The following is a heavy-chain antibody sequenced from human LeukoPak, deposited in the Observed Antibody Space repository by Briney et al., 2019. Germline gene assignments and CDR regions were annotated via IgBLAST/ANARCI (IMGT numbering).Heavy chain of an antibody. CDR2: VHKTGSI. J-gene: IGHJ4*02. CDR3: TKYGGGPGNYFDF. V-gene: IGHV4-59*08. D-gene: IGHD4-23*01. Sequence: SETLSLTCTVSGDSISAYYWSCVRQPPGKGLEWIAFVHKTGSINYNPSLKSRATISMDTSNSQFSLHVNSVTAADTALYYCTKYGGGPGNYFDFWGPGTLVTVSP. CDR1: GDSISAYY.